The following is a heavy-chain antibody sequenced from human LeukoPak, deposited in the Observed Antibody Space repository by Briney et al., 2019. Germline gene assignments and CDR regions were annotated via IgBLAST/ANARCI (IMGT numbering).Heavy chain of an antibody. Sequence: GGSLRLSCAASGFTFDDYAMHWVRQTPGKGLEWVSGISWNSAGIGYADSVKGRFTISRDNAKNSLHLQINSVRVEDTAVYYCARDRSSSWGLHAFSIWGHGTMVTVSS. V-gene: IGHV3-9*01. D-gene: IGHD6-13*01. CDR1: GFTFDDYA. CDR2: ISWNSAGI. J-gene: IGHJ3*02. CDR3: ARDRSSSWGLHAFSI.